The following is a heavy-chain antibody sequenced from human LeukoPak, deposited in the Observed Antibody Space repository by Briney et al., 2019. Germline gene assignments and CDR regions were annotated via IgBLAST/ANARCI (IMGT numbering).Heavy chain of an antibody. CDR1: GGSISNYY. D-gene: IGHD5-12*01. CDR3: ARGGYSGYVGYFDY. Sequence: SETLSLTCTVSGGSISNYYWSWIRQPPGKGLEWIGYIYYSGSTHYNPSLNSRVTISVDTSKNQFSLKLTSVTAADTAVYYCARGGYSGYVGYFDYWGQGTLVTVSS. J-gene: IGHJ4*02. V-gene: IGHV4-59*01. CDR2: IYYSGST.